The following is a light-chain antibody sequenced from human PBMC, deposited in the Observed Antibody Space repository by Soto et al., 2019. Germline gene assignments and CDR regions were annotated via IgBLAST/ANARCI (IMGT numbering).Light chain of an antibody. V-gene: IGKV4-1*01. CDR1: QSVLYSSNNKNH. CDR2: WAS. CDR3: QQYYSTPWT. J-gene: IGKJ1*01. Sequence: DIVMTQSPDSLAVSLGERATINCKSSQSVLYSSNNKNHLAWYQQKSGQPPKLLIYWASTRESGVPDRFRGSGSGTDFTLPISSLQAEDVAVYYCQQYYSTPWTVGQGTKVEIK.